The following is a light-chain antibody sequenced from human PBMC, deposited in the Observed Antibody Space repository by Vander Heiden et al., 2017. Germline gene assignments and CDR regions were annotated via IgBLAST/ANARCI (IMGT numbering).Light chain of an antibody. CDR2: TAS. V-gene: IGKV1-5*03. CDR1: QGISRW. J-gene: IGKJ1*01. CDR3: RQYNSYPGT. Sequence: DIPMTPSPSTLSASVGDRVTLTCRASQGISRWLAWYQQRPGKAPNLLIYTASNLQSGVSSRFSGSGSGTEFTLTISSLLPDDFATYYCRQYNSYPGTFGQGTKVEIK.